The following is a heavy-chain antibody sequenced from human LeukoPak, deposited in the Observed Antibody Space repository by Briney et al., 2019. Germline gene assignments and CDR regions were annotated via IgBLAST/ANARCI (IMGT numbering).Heavy chain of an antibody. Sequence: PSETLSLTCTVSGGSISSYYWSWIRQPPGKGLEWIGYIYYSGSTNYNPSLKSRVTISVDTSKNQFSLKLSSLTAADTAVYYCARTTEAHSWRTRYYDYYMDVWGKGTTVTVSS. CDR3: ARTTEAHSWRTRYYDYYMDV. J-gene: IGHJ6*03. D-gene: IGHD6-13*01. CDR1: GGSISSYY. CDR2: IYYSGST. V-gene: IGHV4-59*01.